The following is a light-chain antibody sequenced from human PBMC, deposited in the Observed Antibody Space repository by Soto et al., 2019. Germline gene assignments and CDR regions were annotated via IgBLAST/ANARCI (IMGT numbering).Light chain of an antibody. J-gene: IGKJ1*01. CDR2: GAS. CDR1: QSVSSSF. Sequence: ETVLTQSPGTLSLSPGERATLSCRASQSVSSSFLAWYQQKPGQAPKVLIYGASSRATGIPDRFSGSGSGTDFTLTISRLEPEDFAVYCCHQYDSSPWTFGQGTRVEIK. CDR3: HQYDSSPWT. V-gene: IGKV3-20*01.